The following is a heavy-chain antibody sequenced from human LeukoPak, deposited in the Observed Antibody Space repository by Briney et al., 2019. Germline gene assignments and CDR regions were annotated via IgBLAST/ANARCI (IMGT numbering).Heavy chain of an antibody. CDR1: GFAVKXSX. CDR2: LYAGGES. J-gene: IGHJ4*02. CDR3: ARDSAGNQYSSGNFDL. V-gene: IGHV3-53*01. D-gene: IGHD3-10*01. Sequence: GGXXRXXCAASGFAVKXSXXKWVRQARGKXXXXXXVLYAGGESYYADSGRARFTISRDNSNNTVFLEMNSLPADDTAVYFCARDSAGNQYSSGNFDLWGQGTLVTVSS.